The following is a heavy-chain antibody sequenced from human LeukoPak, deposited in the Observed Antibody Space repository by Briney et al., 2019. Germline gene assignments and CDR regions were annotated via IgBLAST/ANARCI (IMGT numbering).Heavy chain of an antibody. J-gene: IGHJ6*03. CDR1: GFTFSSYA. CDR3: AREEYFYMDV. CDR2: TSHDGSSK. Sequence: GSLRLSCAASGFTFSSYAMHWVRQAPGKGLEWVAVTSHDGSSKYYADSVKGRFIISRDNSKTTLYLQMNSLRAEDTALYYCAREEYFYMDVWGKGTTVTVSS. V-gene: IGHV3-30*04.